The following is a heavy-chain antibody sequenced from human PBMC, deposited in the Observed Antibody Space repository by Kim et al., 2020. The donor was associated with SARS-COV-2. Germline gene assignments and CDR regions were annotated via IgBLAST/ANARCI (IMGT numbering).Heavy chain of an antibody. J-gene: IGHJ4*02. D-gene: IGHD3-22*01. Sequence: GGSLRLSCAASGFTFSSYAIHWVRQAPGKGLEWVAPISYDGSNKYYADSVKGRFTISRDNSKNTLYLQMNSLRAEDTALYYCARSGSGYYYSPFDYWGQGTLVTVSS. CDR1: GFTFSSYA. CDR3: ARSGSGYYYSPFDY. V-gene: IGHV3-30*04. CDR2: ISYDGSNK.